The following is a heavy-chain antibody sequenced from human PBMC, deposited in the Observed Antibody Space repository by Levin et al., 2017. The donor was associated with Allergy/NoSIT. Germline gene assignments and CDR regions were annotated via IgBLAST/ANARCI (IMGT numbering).Heavy chain of an antibody. CDR3: ARGMVRGVIRY. CDR1: GYTFSSYA. Sequence: ASVKVSCKTSGYTFSSYAITWVRQAPGQGPEWMGWISPYNGYTNYTQNFQGRVTMTTDTSASTAYLELRSLSSDDTAIFYCARGMVRGVIRYWGQGTLVTVST. V-gene: IGHV1-18*01. D-gene: IGHD3-10*01. J-gene: IGHJ4*02. CDR2: ISPYNGYT.